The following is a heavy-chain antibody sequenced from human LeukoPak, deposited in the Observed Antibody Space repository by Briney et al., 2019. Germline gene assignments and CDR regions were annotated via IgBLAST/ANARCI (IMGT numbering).Heavy chain of an antibody. CDR3: ARNKYSNYLNWFDP. J-gene: IGHJ5*02. D-gene: IGHD4-4*01. CDR2: IYTSGST. V-gene: IGHV4-4*07. Sequence: PSETLSLTCTVSGGPISSYYWSWIRQPAGKGLEWIGRIYTSGSTNYNPSLKSRVTMSVDTSKNQFSLKLSSVTAADTAVYYCARNKYSNYLNWFDPWGQGTLVTVSS. CDR1: GGPISSYY.